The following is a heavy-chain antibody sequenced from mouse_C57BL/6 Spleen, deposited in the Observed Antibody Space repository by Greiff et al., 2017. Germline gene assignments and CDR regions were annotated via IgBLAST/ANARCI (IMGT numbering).Heavy chain of an antibody. Sequence: QVQLQQPGAELVRPGTSVKLSCKASGYTFTSYWMHWVKQRPGQGLEWIGVNDPSDSYTNYNQKFKGKATLTVDTSSSTAYMQLSSLTSEDSAVYYCAHYYGSSYEAMDYWGQGTSVTVSS. D-gene: IGHD1-1*01. CDR3: AHYYGSSYEAMDY. V-gene: IGHV1-59*01. CDR2: NDPSDSYT. J-gene: IGHJ4*01. CDR1: GYTFTSYW.